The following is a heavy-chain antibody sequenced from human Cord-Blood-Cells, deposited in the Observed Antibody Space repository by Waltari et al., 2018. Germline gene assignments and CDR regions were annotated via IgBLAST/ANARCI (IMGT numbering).Heavy chain of an antibody. J-gene: IGHJ4*02. Sequence: QLQLQESGPGLVKPSETLSLTCTVSGGSISSSRYYWGWIRQPPGKGLEWIGSIYYSGSTYYNPSLKSRVTISVDTSKNQFSLKLSSVTAADTAVYYCARRERAAAGFDYWGQGTLVTVSS. V-gene: IGHV4-39*01. CDR1: GGSISSSRYY. CDR3: ARRERAAAGFDY. CDR2: IYYSGST. D-gene: IGHD6-13*01.